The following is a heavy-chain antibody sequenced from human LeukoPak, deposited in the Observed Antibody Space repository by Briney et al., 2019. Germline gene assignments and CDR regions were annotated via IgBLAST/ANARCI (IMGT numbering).Heavy chain of an antibody. CDR3: ARAIRYNFDY. CDR1: GFTFSSYA. J-gene: IGHJ4*02. V-gene: IGHV3-30-3*01. D-gene: IGHD3-9*01. Sequence: GGSLRLSCAASGFTFSSYAMHWVRQAPGKGLEWVAVISYDGSNKYYADSVKGRFTISRDSSKNTLYLQMNSLRAEDTAVYYCARAIRYNFDYWGQGTLVTVSS. CDR2: ISYDGSNK.